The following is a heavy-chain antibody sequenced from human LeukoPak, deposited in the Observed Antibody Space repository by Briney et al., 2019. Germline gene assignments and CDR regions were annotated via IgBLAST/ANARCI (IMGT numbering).Heavy chain of an antibody. CDR2: IHYSGST. V-gene: IGHV4-39*01. J-gene: IGHJ5*02. Sequence: SETLSLTCTVSGGSISSNTYYWGWIRRPPGKGLEWIGNIHYSGSTYYNPSLKSRVTISVDTSKNQFSLNLSSLTAADTAVYYCATSDTVSTYNWFDPWGQGTLVTVAS. CDR1: GGSISSNTYY. D-gene: IGHD5/OR15-5a*01. CDR3: ATSDTVSTYNWFDP.